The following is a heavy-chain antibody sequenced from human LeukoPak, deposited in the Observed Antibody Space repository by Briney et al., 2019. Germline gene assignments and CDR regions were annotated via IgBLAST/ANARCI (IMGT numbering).Heavy chain of an antibody. CDR3: TRGPDYTIDFDY. D-gene: IGHD3-16*01. V-gene: IGHV1-18*01. CDR2: ISVYNGNT. CDR1: GYTFTSYG. J-gene: IGHJ4*02. Sequence: ASGKVSCKASGYTFTSYGITWVRQAPGQGLEWMGWISVYNGNTNYAQRLQDRVTMTTDTSTSTAYMELRSLRSDDTAVYYCTRGPDYTIDFDYWGQGTLVTVSS.